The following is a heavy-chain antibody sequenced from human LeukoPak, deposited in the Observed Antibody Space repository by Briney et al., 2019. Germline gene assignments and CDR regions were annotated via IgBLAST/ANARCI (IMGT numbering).Heavy chain of an antibody. V-gene: IGHV4-30-4*01. CDR3: ARGYVAGISAMDV. CDR1: GGSISSGDYY. Sequence: SQTLSLTCTVSGGSISSGDYYWTWIRQPPGKGLEWIGYIYYSGSTYYNPSLKSRVTISVATSRNQFSLRLSSVTAADTAVYYCARGYVAGISAMDVWGRGTTVTGSS. CDR2: IYYSGST. J-gene: IGHJ6*02. D-gene: IGHD3-10*01.